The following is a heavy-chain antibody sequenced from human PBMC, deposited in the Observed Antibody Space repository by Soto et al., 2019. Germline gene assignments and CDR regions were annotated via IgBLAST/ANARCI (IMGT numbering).Heavy chain of an antibody. CDR1: GGSISSGGYS. CDR3: ARARAPYYDFWSGYKLSPLFDY. V-gene: IGHV4-30-2*01. D-gene: IGHD3-3*01. J-gene: IGHJ4*02. Sequence: TSETLSLTCAVSGGSISSGGYSWSWIRQPPGKGLEWIGYIYHSGSTYYNPSLKSRVTISVDRSKNQFSLKLSSVTAADTAVYYCARARAPYYDFWSGYKLSPLFDYWGQGTLVTVSS. CDR2: IYHSGST.